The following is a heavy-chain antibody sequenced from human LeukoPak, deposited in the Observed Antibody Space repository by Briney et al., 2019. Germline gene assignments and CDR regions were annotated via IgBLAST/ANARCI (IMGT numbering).Heavy chain of an antibody. V-gene: IGHV3-23*01. D-gene: IGHD3-16*02. J-gene: IGHJ4*02. Sequence: GGSLRLSCAASGFTFSDYYMSWIRQAPGKGLEWVSAISGSGGSTYYADSVKGRFTISRDNTKNTLYLQMNSLRAEDTAVYYCAKIPMITFGGVIYYFDYWGQGTLVTVSS. CDR1: GFTFSDYY. CDR3: AKIPMITFGGVIYYFDY. CDR2: ISGSGGST.